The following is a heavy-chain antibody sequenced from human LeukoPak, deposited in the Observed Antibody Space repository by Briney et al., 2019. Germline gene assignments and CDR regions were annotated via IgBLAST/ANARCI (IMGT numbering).Heavy chain of an antibody. Sequence: ASVKVSCKASGYTFTSYDINWVRQATGQGLEWMGWMNPNSGNTGYAQKFQGRVTMTRNTSISTAYMELSSLRSEDTAVYYCARGFSRNRGYVWGSYRSRPYYYGMDVWGQGTKVTVSS. CDR2: MNPNSGNT. D-gene: IGHD3-16*02. CDR3: ARGFSRNRGYVWGSYRSRPYYYGMDV. V-gene: IGHV1-8*01. J-gene: IGHJ6*02. CDR1: GYTFTSYD.